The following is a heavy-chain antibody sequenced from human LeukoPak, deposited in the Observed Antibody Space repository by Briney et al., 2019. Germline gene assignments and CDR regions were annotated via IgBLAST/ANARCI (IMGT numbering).Heavy chain of an antibody. CDR3: ARDSRDIAWYFDF. V-gene: IGHV3-23*01. D-gene: IGHD2-15*01. J-gene: IGHJ4*02. CDR2: ITGSGGST. Sequence: PGGSLRLSCVASGFTSSDHYMDWVRQAPGKGLEWVSLITGSGGSTFYADSVKGRFTISRDNSKSTLYLQMNSLRAEDTAVYYCARDSRDIAWYFDFWGQGTLVTVSS. CDR1: GFTSSDHY.